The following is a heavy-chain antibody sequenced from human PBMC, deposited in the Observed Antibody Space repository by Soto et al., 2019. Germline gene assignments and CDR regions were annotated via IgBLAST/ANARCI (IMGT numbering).Heavy chain of an antibody. Sequence: LRLSCAASGFTFSSYAMHWVRQAPGKGLEWVAVISYDGSNKYYADSVKGRFTISRDNSKNTLYLQMNSLRAEDTAVYYCARAIKRGYSYGTIGMDVWGQGTTVTVSS. J-gene: IGHJ6*02. CDR1: GFTFSSYA. CDR2: ISYDGSNK. CDR3: ARAIKRGYSYGTIGMDV. V-gene: IGHV3-30-3*01. D-gene: IGHD5-18*01.